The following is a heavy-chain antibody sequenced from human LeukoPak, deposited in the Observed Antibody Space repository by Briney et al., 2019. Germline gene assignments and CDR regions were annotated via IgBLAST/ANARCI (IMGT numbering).Heavy chain of an antibody. Sequence: SETLSLTCTVSGGSISSYYWSWIRQPPGKGLEWIGYIYYSGSTNYNPSLKSRVTISVDTSKNQFSLKLSSVTAADTAVYYCARGDYDILTGYSTNWFDAWGQGTLVTVSS. V-gene: IGHV4-59*01. CDR1: GGSISSYY. J-gene: IGHJ5*02. CDR2: IYYSGST. CDR3: ARGDYDILTGYSTNWFDA. D-gene: IGHD3-9*01.